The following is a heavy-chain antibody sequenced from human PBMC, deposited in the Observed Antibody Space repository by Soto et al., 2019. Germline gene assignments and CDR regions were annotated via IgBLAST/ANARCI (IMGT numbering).Heavy chain of an antibody. D-gene: IGHD1-7*01. CDR2: SSATGSGR. CDR3: AKDRRAGGNYGFYSHL. Sequence: EVQLLESGGGLVQPGGSLTLSCAASGFTFSSYGMTWVRQAPGKGLEWVSFSSATGSGRYYADSVKGRFTISRDNSKNHPYPENGRPKTRHTARLFWAKDRRAGGNYGFYSHLGGQGALVIVSS. V-gene: IGHV3-23*01. J-gene: IGHJ4*02. CDR1: GFTFSSYG.